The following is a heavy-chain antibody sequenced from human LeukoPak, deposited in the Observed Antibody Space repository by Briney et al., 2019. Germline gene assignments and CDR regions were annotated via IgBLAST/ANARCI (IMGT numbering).Heavy chain of an antibody. V-gene: IGHV4-59*01. Sequence: SETLSVTCSVSGGSITSYYWSWIRQSPGKGLEWIGHVSDGVGTNYSPSPKGRVSLSVDTPKTQFSLKLNSVTAADTAVYFCARASTTFDDWGQGTLVTVSS. CDR3: ARASTTFDD. J-gene: IGHJ4*02. CDR2: VSDGVGT. D-gene: IGHD1-14*01. CDR1: GGSITSYY.